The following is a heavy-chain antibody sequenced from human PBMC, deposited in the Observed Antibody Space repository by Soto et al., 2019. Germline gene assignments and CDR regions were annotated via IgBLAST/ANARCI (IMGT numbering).Heavy chain of an antibody. CDR1: GGSISSSSYY. J-gene: IGHJ4*02. CDR2: IYYSGST. Sequence: SETLSLTCTVSGGSISSSSYYWGWIRQPPGKGLEWIGSIYYSGSTYYNPSLKSRVTISVDTSKNQFSLKLSSVTAADTAVYYCARPIGRARVGYYFDYWGQGTLVTVSS. CDR3: ARPIGRARVGYYFDY. V-gene: IGHV4-39*01. D-gene: IGHD1-26*01.